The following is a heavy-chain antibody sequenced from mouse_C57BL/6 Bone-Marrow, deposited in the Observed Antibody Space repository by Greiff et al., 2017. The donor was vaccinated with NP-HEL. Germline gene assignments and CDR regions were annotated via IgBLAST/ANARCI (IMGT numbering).Heavy chain of an antibody. V-gene: IGHV5-4*01. CDR3: ARDYYGSSLRYFDG. CDR1: GFTFSSYA. CDR2: ISDGGRYT. D-gene: IGHD1-1*01. J-gene: IGHJ1*03. Sequence: EVKLVESGGGLVKPGGSLKLSCAVSGFTFSSYAMSWVRQTPEKRLEWVATISDGGRYTYYPDNVKGRFTSSRDNAKNNLYLQMSHLKSEDTAMYYCARDYYGSSLRYFDGWGTGTTVTVSS.